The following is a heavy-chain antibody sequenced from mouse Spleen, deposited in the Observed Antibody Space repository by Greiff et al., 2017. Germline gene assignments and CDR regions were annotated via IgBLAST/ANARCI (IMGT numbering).Heavy chain of an antibody. CDR3: TREGDYSNDVAY. J-gene: IGHJ3*01. CDR1: GFTFSSYA. D-gene: IGHD2-12*01. V-gene: IGHV5-9-1*02. Sequence: EVKLVESGAGLVKPGGSLKLSCAASGFTFSSYAMSWVRQTPEKRLEWVASISSGGDYTYYADTVKGRFTISRDTARNTPYLQMSSLKSEDTAMYYWTREGDYSNDVAYWGQGTLVTVSA. CDR2: ISSGGDYT.